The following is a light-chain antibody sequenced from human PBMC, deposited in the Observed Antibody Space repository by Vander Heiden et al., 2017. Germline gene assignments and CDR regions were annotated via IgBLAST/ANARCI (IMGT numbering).Light chain of an antibody. V-gene: IGKV4-1*01. J-gene: IGKJ1*01. CDR3: QQYYSRFRR. CDR1: QSVLSSSNNKNY. Sequence: DIVMTQSPDSLAVSLGERGTINCKSSQSVLSSSNNKNYLAWYQQKPGQPPKLLIYWASTRESGVPDRFSGSGSGTDFTLTISSLQAEDVAVYYCQQYYSRFRRFGQGTKVEFK. CDR2: WAS.